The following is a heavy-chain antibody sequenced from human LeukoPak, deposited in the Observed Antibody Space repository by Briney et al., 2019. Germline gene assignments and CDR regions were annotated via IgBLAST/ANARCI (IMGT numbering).Heavy chain of an antibody. V-gene: IGHV1-18*01. CDR2: ISAYNGNT. J-gene: IGHJ4*02. CDR3: ARVESSGYYDSSGYYLKSYDY. D-gene: IGHD3-22*01. Sequence: ASVKVSCKASGYTFTSYGISWVRQAPGQGLEWMGWISAYNGNTNYAQKLQGRVTMTTDTSTSTAYMELRSLRSDDTAVYYCARVESSGYYDSSGYYLKSYDYWGQGTLVTVSS. CDR1: GYTFTSYG.